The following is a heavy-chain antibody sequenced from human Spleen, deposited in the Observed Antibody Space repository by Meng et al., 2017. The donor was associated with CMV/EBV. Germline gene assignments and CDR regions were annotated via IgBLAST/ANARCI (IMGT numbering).Heavy chain of an antibody. D-gene: IGHD2-21*02. CDR2: ISSSSSYI. V-gene: IGHV3-21*03. J-gene: IGHJ6*02. Sequence: GESLKISCAASGFTFSSYSMNWVRQAPGKGLEWVSSISSSSSYIYYADSVKGRFTISRDNAKKTLSLQMNTLRAEDTALYYCTKGGGERVTFDAMDVWGQGTTVTVSS. CDR1: GFTFSSYS. CDR3: TKGGGERVTFDAMDV.